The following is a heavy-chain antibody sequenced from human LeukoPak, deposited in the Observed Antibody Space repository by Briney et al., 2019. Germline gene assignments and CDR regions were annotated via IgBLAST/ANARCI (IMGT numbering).Heavy chain of an antibody. V-gene: IGHV4-59*01. Sequence: SETLSLTCTVSGGSISSYYWNWIRQPPGKGLEWIGYIYYSGSTNYNPSLKSRVTISVDTSKNQFSLELSSVTAADTAVYYCARDTRGKDYGSGSYYSILDYWGQGTLVTVSS. D-gene: IGHD3-10*01. J-gene: IGHJ4*02. CDR1: GGSISSYY. CDR3: ARDTRGKDYGSGSYYSILDY. CDR2: IYYSGST.